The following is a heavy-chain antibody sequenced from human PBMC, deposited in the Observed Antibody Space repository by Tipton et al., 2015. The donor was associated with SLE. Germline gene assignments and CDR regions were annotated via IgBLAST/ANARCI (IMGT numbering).Heavy chain of an antibody. CDR1: GGSIGSGTYY. J-gene: IGHJ6*03. V-gene: IGHV4-61*02. CDR3: ARGPPVASYYYYMDV. CDR2: IYTKGNI. Sequence: LRLSCTVSGGSIGSGTYYWSWIRQPAGKGLEWIGRIYTKGNINYNPSLKSRVTISMDTSENQFSLRLSSVTAADTAVYYCARGPPVASYYYYMDVWGKGTTVTVSS.